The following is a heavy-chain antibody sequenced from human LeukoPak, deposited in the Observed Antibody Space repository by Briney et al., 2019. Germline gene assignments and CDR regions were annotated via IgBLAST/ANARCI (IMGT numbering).Heavy chain of an antibody. CDR3: AREDDSSGFDY. J-gene: IGHJ4*02. V-gene: IGHV4-59*01. CDR2: IYYSGST. Sequence: SETLSLTCTVSGVSISSYYWSWIRQPPGKGLEWIGYIYYSGSTNYNPSLKSRVTISVDTSKNQFSLKLSSVTAADTAVYYCAREDDSSGFDYWGQGTLVTVSS. CDR1: GVSISSYY. D-gene: IGHD3-22*01.